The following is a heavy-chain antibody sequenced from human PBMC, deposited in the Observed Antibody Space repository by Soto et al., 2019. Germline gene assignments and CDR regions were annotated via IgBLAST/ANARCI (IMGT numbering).Heavy chain of an antibody. CDR3: AADIAAAGTRYYGMDV. CDR2: IWYDGSNK. J-gene: IGHJ6*02. CDR1: GFTFSSYG. V-gene: IGHV3-33*01. D-gene: IGHD6-13*01. Sequence: ESGGGVVQPGRSLRLSCAASGFTFSSYGMHWVRQAPGKGLEWVAVIWYDGSNKYYADSVKGRFTISRDNSKNTLYLQMNSLRAEDTAVYHCAADIAAAGTRYYGMDVWGQGTTVTVSS.